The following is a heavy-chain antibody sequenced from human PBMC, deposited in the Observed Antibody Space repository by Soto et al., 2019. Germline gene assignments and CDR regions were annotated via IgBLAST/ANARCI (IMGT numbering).Heavy chain of an antibody. D-gene: IGHD4-17*01. J-gene: IGHJ4*02. CDR3: ARDTGVAQPTTVPDY. Sequence: PGGSLRLSCAASGFTVSSYAIHWVRQGPGKGLEWVAVIWYDGSNKDYADSVKGRFTISRDNSKNTLYLQMNSLRAEDTAVYYCARDTGVAQPTTVPDYWGQGTLVTVSS. V-gene: IGHV3-33*01. CDR2: IWYDGSNK. CDR1: GFTVSSYA.